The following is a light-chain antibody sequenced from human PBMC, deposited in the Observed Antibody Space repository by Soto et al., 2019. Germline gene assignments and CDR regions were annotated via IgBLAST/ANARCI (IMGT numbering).Light chain of an antibody. J-gene: IGKJ5*01. Sequence: DIQMTQSPSTLSASVGDRVTITCRASQTISSSLAWYQQKPGKAPRLLIYMASSLESGVPSRFSGGGSGTEFTLTISSLQPDDFATYYCQQRSSWPPITFGQGARLEIK. CDR3: QQRSSWPPIT. V-gene: IGKV1-5*03. CDR2: MAS. CDR1: QTISSS.